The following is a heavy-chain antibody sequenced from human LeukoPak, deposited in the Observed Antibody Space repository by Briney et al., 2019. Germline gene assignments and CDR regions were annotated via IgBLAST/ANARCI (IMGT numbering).Heavy chain of an antibody. CDR3: ARRFLTGLGGNWFDP. J-gene: IGHJ5*02. CDR1: GFTFSSYS. D-gene: IGHD3-16*01. CDR2: ISSSSGTT. V-gene: IGHV3-48*01. Sequence: AGGSLRLSCVDSGFTFSSYSMNWVRQAPGKGPEWISYISSSSGTTYYADSVTGRFTISRDNAKNSLYLQMNSLRADDTAVYYCARRFLTGLGGNWFDPWGQGTLVTVSS.